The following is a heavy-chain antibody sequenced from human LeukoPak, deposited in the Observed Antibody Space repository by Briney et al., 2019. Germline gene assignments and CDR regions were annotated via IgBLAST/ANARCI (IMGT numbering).Heavy chain of an antibody. Sequence: ASVKVSCKASGYTFTSYYMHWVRQAPGQGLEWMGIINPSGGSTSYAQKFQGRVTMTRDTSTSTVYMELSSLRSEDTAVYYCARAKRFGGGSYYFDYWGQGTLVTVSS. D-gene: IGHD3-10*01. CDR3: ARAKRFGGGSYYFDY. V-gene: IGHV1-46*01. J-gene: IGHJ4*02. CDR2: INPSGGST. CDR1: GYTFTSYY.